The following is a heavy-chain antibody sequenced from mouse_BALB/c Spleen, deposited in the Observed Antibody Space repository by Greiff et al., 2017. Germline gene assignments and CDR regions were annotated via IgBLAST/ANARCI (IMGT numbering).Heavy chain of an antibody. J-gene: IGHJ1*01. V-gene: IGHV1-69*02. Sequence: QVQLQQPGAELVRPGASVKLSCKASGYTFTSYWINWVKQRPGQGLEWIGNIYPSDSYTNYNQKFKDKATLTVDKSSSTAYMQLSSPTSEDSAVYYCTRKRGSQGYFDVWGAGTTVTVSS. CDR1: GYTFTSYW. CDR3: TRKRGSQGYFDV. CDR2: IYPSDSYT.